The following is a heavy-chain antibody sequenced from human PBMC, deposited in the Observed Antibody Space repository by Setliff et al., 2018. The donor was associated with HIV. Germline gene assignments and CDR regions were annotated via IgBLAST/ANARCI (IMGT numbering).Heavy chain of an antibody. CDR2: IYHSGSS. V-gene: IGHV4-30-2*05. D-gene: IGHD1-26*01. CDR1: GGSISSGGYS. CDR3: ARVPSGKNWFDP. Sequence: PSETLSLTCAVSGGSISSGGYSWNWIRQPPGKGLEWLGYIYHSGSSYYNPSLKTRVTMSIDTSKNQFVLNLTAVTVADTGVYFWARVPSGKNWFDPWGQGTPVTVSS. J-gene: IGHJ5*02.